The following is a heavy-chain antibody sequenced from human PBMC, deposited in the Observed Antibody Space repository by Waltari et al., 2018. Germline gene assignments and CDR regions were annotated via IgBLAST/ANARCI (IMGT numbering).Heavy chain of an antibody. CDR1: GFTFSDSY. Sequence: QEQLVESGGGLVKPGGSLRLSCADSGFTFSDSYMSWIRQAPGKGLECDSYISSRGDIIYYADSVKGRFTISRDNAKKSLFLQMHSLRVEDTAMYYCARGGIEYQPPYYFDYWGQGSLVTVSS. J-gene: IGHJ4*02. D-gene: IGHD2-2*01. V-gene: IGHV3-11*01. CDR3: ARGGIEYQPPYYFDY. CDR2: ISSRGDII.